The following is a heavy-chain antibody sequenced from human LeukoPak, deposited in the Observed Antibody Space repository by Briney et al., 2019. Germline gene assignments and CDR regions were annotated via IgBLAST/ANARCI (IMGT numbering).Heavy chain of an antibody. J-gene: IGHJ4*02. V-gene: IGHV4-61*01. CDR1: GGSFSSSSYY. Sequence: SETLSLTCTVSGGSFSSSSYYWSWIRQPPGKGLEWIGYIYYSGSTNYNPSLKSRVTISVDTSKNQFSLKLSSVTAADTAVYYCARGGHSGFDYWGQGTLVTVSS. CDR3: ARGGHSGFDY. D-gene: IGHD5-12*01. CDR2: IYYSGST.